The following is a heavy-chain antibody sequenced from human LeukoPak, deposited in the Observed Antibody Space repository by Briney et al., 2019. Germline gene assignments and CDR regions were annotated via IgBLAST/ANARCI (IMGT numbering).Heavy chain of an antibody. CDR3: ARGILEWSYFDY. J-gene: IGHJ4*02. V-gene: IGHV4-59*01. CDR1: GGSISSYY. D-gene: IGHD3-3*01. Sequence: SETLSLTCTVSGGSISSYYWSWIRQPPGKGLGWIGYIYYSGSTNYNPSLKSRVTISVDTSKNQFSLKLSSVTAADTAAYYCARGILEWSYFDYWGQGTLVTVSS. CDR2: IYYSGST.